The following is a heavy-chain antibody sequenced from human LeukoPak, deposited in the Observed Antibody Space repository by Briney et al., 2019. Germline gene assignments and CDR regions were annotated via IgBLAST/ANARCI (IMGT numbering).Heavy chain of an antibody. Sequence: PGGSLRLSCGASGFTFSSCWMSWVRQAPGKGLEWVANIKQDGSVKNYVDSVKGRFTISRDNAKNSLYLQMNSLRAEDTAVYYCVLNYGSGSYYLPLWGQGTLVTVSS. D-gene: IGHD3-10*01. V-gene: IGHV3-7*01. J-gene: IGHJ4*02. CDR2: IKQDGSVK. CDR3: VLNYGSGSYYLPL. CDR1: GFTFSSCW.